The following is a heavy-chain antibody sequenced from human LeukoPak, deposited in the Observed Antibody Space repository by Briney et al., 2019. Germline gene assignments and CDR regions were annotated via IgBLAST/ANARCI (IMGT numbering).Heavy chain of an antibody. D-gene: IGHD5/OR15-5a*01. Sequence: PGGSLRLSCAASGFTFSYYWMNWVRQPPGKGLEWVSVLHSGGDTYYADSVRGRFTISRDNSENMLFLQMNGLRADDSAIYYCARGKVYYYYDYWGQGTLVTVSS. CDR3: ARGKVYYYYDY. V-gene: IGHV3-53*01. CDR1: GFTFSYYW. J-gene: IGHJ4*02. CDR2: LHSGGDT.